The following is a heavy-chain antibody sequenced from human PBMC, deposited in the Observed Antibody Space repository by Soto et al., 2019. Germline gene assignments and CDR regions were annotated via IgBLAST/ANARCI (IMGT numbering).Heavy chain of an antibody. J-gene: IGHJ5*02. Sequence: QVQLVQSGAEVKKPGSSVKVSCKASGGTFSSYAISWVRQAPGQGLEWMGGIIPIFGTANYAQKFQGRVTITADESTSTDYMELSSLRSEDTAVYYCARGGYSSGWYGRNWFDPWGQGTLVTVSS. CDR2: IIPIFGTA. CDR1: GGTFSSYA. D-gene: IGHD6-19*01. V-gene: IGHV1-69*01. CDR3: ARGGYSSGWYGRNWFDP.